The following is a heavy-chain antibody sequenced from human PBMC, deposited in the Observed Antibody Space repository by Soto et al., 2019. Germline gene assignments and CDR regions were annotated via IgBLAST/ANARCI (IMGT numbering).Heavy chain of an antibody. D-gene: IGHD5-18*01. CDR2: IYYSGST. CDR3: ARQGEGGYSYGIEDDI. J-gene: IGHJ3*02. Sequence: SETLSLTCTVSGGSISSYYWSWIRQPPGKGLEWIGYIYYSGSTNYNPSLKSRVTISVDTSKNQFSLKLSSVTAADTAVYYCARQGEGGYSYGIEDDIWGQGTMVTVSS. CDR1: GGSISSYY. V-gene: IGHV4-59*01.